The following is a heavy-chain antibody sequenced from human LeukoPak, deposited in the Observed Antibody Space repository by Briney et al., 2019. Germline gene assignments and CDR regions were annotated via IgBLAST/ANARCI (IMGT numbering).Heavy chain of an antibody. V-gene: IGHV3-30*18. D-gene: IGHD3-3*02. Sequence: GGSLRLSCAASGFTFSSYGMHWVHQAPGKGLEGVAVISYDGSNKYYADSVKGRFTISRDNSKNTLYLQMNSLRAEDTAVYYCAKAGVACLDYWGQGTLVTVSS. CDR3: AKAGVACLDY. J-gene: IGHJ4*02. CDR2: ISYDGSNK. CDR1: GFTFSSYG.